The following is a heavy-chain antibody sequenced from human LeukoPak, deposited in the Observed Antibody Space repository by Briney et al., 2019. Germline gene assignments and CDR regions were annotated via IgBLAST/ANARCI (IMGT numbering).Heavy chain of an antibody. V-gene: IGHV4-59*01. CDR2: IYYSGST. CDR1: GGSISSYY. D-gene: IGHD6-13*01. CDR3: ARVTQQLVPYFDY. Sequence: PSETLSLTCTVSGGSISSYYWSLIRQPPGKGLEWIGYIYYSGSTNYNPSLKSRVTISVDTSKNQFSLKLSSVTAADTAVYYCARVTQQLVPYFDYWGQGTLVTVSS. J-gene: IGHJ4*02.